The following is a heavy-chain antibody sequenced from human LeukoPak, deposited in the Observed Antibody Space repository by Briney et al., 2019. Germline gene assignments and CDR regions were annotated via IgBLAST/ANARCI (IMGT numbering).Heavy chain of an antibody. D-gene: IGHD1-1*01. CDR2: INQDTLKK. J-gene: IGHJ4*02. Sequence: GGSLRLSCAASHFVFSDHYMSWVRQAPGKGLEWVANINQDTLKKYYLDSVKGRFTISRDHARNSLYLQMNNLRTEDTAVYFCAGSPNCIEAEYYFDHWGPGTLVLVSS. V-gene: IGHV3-7*01. CDR1: HFVFSDHY. CDR3: AGSPNCIEAEYYFDH.